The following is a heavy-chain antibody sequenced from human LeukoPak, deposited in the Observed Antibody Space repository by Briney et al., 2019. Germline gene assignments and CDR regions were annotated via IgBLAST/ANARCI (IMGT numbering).Heavy chain of an antibody. D-gene: IGHD1-26*01. CDR3: AKGYPFQD. CDR1: GGSISSGSYY. Sequence: SETLSLTCTVSGGSISSGSYYWSWIRQPAGKGLEWIGRIYTSGSTNYNPSLKSRVTISVDTSKNQFSLKLTSVTAADTAIYYCAKGYPFQDWGQGTLVTVSS. V-gene: IGHV4-61*02. J-gene: IGHJ1*01. CDR2: IYTSGST.